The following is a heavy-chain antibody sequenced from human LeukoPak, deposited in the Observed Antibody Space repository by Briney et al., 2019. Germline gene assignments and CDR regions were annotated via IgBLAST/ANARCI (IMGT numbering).Heavy chain of an antibody. V-gene: IGHV1-2*02. CDR2: MHPGNGNT. CDR1: GYRFISNY. CDR3: AREGSYCVGGDCYSFDF. Sequence: ASVKVSCKASGYRFISNYIQWVRQAPGLGPEWVGWMHPGNGNTRYAEKFQGRVTMTRDTSINTAYLDLNSLRSEDTAVYYCAREGSYCVGGDCYSFDFWGQGTLITVSS. J-gene: IGHJ4*02. D-gene: IGHD2-21*02.